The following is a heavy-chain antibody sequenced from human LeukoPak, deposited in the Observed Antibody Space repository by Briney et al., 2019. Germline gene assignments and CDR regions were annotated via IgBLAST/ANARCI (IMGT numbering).Heavy chain of an antibody. CDR3: ASKGDGTDYYFDY. V-gene: IGHV1-69*13. D-gene: IGHD6-13*01. Sequence: SVQVSCKASGGTFSSYAISWVRQAPGQGLEWMGGIIPIFGTANYAQKFQGRVTITADESTSTAYMELSSLRSEDTAVYYCASKGDGTDYYFDYWGQGTLVTVSS. J-gene: IGHJ4*02. CDR1: GGTFSSYA. CDR2: IIPIFGTA.